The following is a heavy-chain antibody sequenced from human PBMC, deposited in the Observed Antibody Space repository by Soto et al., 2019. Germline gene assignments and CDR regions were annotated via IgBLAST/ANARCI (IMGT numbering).Heavy chain of an antibody. CDR2: IIPILGIA. CDR3: AREDYYDSSGFDY. V-gene: IGHV1-69*04. D-gene: IGHD3-22*01. Sequence: SVKVSCKASGGTFSSYTISWVRQAPGQGLEWMGRIIPILGIANYAQKFQGRVTITADKSTSTAYMELSSLRSEDTAVYYCAREDYYDSSGFDYWGQGTLVTVSS. J-gene: IGHJ4*02. CDR1: GGTFSSYT.